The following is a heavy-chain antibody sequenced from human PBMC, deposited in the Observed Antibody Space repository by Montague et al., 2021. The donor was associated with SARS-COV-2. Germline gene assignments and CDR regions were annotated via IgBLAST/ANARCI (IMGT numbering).Heavy chain of an antibody. CDR1: GDSVSGHSPA. Sequence: CAISGDSVSGHSPASNWNRQSPSSRLERLGRTYFRSKWYYDYAVSVKSRMTISPDTSKNQFSLQLSSVTPEDRAVYYCARDPRYSLSWSFDYWGQGTLVTVSS. CDR3: ARDPRYSLSWSFDY. CDR2: TYFRSKWYY. D-gene: IGHD6-13*01. J-gene: IGHJ4*02. V-gene: IGHV6-1*01.